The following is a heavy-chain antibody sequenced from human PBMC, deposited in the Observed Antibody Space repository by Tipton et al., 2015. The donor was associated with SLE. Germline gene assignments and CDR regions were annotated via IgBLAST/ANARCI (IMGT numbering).Heavy chain of an antibody. CDR2: IYYSGST. V-gene: IGHV4-39*01. Sequence: TLSLTCTVSGGSISSSSYYWGWIRQPPGKGLEWIGSIYYSGSTYYNPSLKSRVTISVDTSKNQFSLKLSSVTAADTAVYYCARHWGVVPAAEALDYWGQGTLVTVSS. D-gene: IGHD2-2*01. CDR1: GGSISSSSYY. J-gene: IGHJ4*02. CDR3: ARHWGVVPAAEALDY.